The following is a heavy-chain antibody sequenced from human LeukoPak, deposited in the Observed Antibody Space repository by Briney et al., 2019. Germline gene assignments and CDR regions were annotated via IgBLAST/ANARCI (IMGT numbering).Heavy chain of an antibody. J-gene: IGHJ6*03. CDR2: INPNSGGT. Sequence: GASMKVSCKASGYTFTGHFVHWVRQAPGQGLEWMGWINPNSGGTNYAQKFQGRVTMTRDTSISTAYMELSRLRFDDTAVYYCARGYYYYHMDVWGKGTTVTISS. CDR1: GYTFTGHF. V-gene: IGHV1-2*02. CDR3: ARGYYYYHMDV.